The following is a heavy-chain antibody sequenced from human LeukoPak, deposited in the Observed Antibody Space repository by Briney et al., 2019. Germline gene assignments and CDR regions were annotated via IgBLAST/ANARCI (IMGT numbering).Heavy chain of an antibody. Sequence: ASVKVSCKASGYTFTSYYMHWVRQAPGQGLEWMGIINPSGGSTSYAQKFQGRVTMTRDTSTSTVYMELSSLRSEDTAVYYCARDQSGIVVVPAAPDYWGQGTLVTVSS. CDR2: INPSGGST. V-gene: IGHV1-46*01. CDR3: ARDQSGIVVVPAAPDY. J-gene: IGHJ4*02. D-gene: IGHD2-2*01. CDR1: GYTFTSYY.